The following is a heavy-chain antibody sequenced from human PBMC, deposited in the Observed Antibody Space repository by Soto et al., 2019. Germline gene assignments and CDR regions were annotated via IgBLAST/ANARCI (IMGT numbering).Heavy chain of an antibody. J-gene: IGHJ5*02. CDR1: GGSISTYY. V-gene: IGHV4-59*01. CDR3: ARETYSSGWYYWFDP. CDR2: IYYSGST. Sequence: TSETLSLTCTVSGGSISTYYLSWIRQPPGKGLEWIGYIYYSGSTNYNPSLKSRVTISLDTSKNQFSLRLSSVTAADTAVYYCARETYSSGWYYWFDPWGQGTLVTVSS. D-gene: IGHD6-19*01.